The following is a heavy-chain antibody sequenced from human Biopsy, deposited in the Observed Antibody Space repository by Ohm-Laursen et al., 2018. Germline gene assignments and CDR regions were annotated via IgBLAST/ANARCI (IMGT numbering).Heavy chain of an antibody. V-gene: IGHV4-59*07. CDR3: ARVGVGAPSIDYFDS. D-gene: IGHD1-26*01. CDR2: IYYSGST. Sequence: SDTLSLTCTVSGGSIGSFFWSWIRQPPGKGLEWIGYIYYSGSTNYNPSLRSRVTISVDRSKNHFSLELSSVTAADTAVYYCARVGVGAPSIDYFDSWGQGALVTVPS. CDR1: GGSIGSFF. J-gene: IGHJ4*02.